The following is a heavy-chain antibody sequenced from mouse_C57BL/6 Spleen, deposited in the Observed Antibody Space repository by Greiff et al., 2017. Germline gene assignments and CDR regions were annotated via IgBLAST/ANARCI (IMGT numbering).Heavy chain of an antibody. CDR3: ARSEIDYGTMDY. CDR2: IYPGDGDT. J-gene: IGHJ4*01. CDR1: GYAFSSSW. D-gene: IGHD2-4*01. V-gene: IGHV1-82*01. Sequence: VQLQQSGPELVKPGASVKISCKASGYAFSSSWMNWVKQRPGKGLEWIGRIYPGDGDTNYNGKFKGKATLTADKSSSTAYMQLSSLTSEDSAVYFCARSEIDYGTMDYWGQGTSVTVSS.